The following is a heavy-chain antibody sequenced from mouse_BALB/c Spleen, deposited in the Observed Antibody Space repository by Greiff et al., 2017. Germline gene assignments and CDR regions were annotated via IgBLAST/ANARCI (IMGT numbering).Heavy chain of an antibody. J-gene: IGHJ2*01. Sequence: EVKVVESGGGLVKPGGSLKLSCAASGFTFSSYAMSWVRQSPEKRLEWVAEISSGGSYTYYPDTVTGRFTISRDNAKNTLYLEMSSLRSEDTAMYYCARGGSRVDYWGQGTTLTVSS. CDR2: ISSGGSYT. V-gene: IGHV5-9-4*01. D-gene: IGHD1-1*01. CDR1: GFTFSSYA. CDR3: ARGGSRVDY.